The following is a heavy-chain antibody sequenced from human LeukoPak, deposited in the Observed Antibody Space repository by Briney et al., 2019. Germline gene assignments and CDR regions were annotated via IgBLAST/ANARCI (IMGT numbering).Heavy chain of an antibody. CDR1: GGSISSHY. V-gene: IGHV4-59*11. J-gene: IGHJ4*02. CDR2: IYYRGNT. D-gene: IGHD3-3*02. CDR3: ARDLARSLDY. Sequence: SETLSLTCTVSGGSISSHYWSWIRQPPGKGLEWIGYIYYRGNTYYNPSLQSRVTISVDTSKNQFYLKLSSVTAADTAVYYCARDLARSLDYWGQGTLVTVSS.